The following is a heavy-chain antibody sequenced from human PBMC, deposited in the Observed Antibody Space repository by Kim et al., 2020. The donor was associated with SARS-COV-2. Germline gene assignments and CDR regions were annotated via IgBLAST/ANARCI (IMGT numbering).Heavy chain of an antibody. CDR3: ARRSPLTNAFDI. CDR1: GGSISSSSYY. Sequence: SETLSLTCTVSGGSISSSSYYWGWIRQPPGKGLEWIGSIYYSGSTYYNPSLKSRVTISVDTSKNQFSLKLSSVTAADTAVYYCARRSPLTNAFDIWGQGTMVTVSS. J-gene: IGHJ3*02. V-gene: IGHV4-39*01. CDR2: IYYSGST.